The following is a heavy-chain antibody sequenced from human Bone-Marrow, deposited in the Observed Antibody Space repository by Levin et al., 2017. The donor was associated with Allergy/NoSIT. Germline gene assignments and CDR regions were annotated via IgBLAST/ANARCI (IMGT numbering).Heavy chain of an antibody. CDR1: GYTFTSYD. D-gene: IGHD5-12*01. Sequence: GESLKISCKASGYTFTSYDINWVRQATGQGLEWMGWMNPNSGNTGYAQKFQGRVTMTRNTSISTAYMELSSLRSEDTAVYYCARVVVATIGGGNHFDYWGQGTLVTVSS. CDR3: ARVVVATIGGGNHFDY. V-gene: IGHV1-8*01. CDR2: MNPNSGNT. J-gene: IGHJ4*02.